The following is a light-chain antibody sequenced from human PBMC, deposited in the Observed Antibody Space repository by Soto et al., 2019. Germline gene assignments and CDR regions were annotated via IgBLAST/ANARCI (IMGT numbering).Light chain of an antibody. V-gene: IGKV1-27*01. CDR2: GAS. Sequence: DIQMTQAPSSLSASVGDRVTITCRASQGISNYLAWYQQRPGKVPKLLIYGASTLQSGVPSRFSGSGSGTDFTLTISSLQPEDVATYYCQKYNGAPRAFGQGTKVEIK. J-gene: IGKJ1*01. CDR3: QKYNGAPRA. CDR1: QGISNY.